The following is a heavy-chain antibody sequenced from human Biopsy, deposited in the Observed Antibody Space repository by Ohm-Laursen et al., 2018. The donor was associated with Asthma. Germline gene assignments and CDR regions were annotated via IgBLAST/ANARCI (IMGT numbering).Heavy chain of an antibody. D-gene: IGHD2-21*01. CDR1: GVSIRSYY. V-gene: IGHV4-59*12. CDR3: ASSRYGGDFAGGDPFDY. CDR2: IHYSGST. J-gene: IGHJ4*02. Sequence: SQTLSLTCTASGVSIRSYYWTWIRQPPGKGLEWIGNIHYSGSTYSNPSLKSRVTISVDTSKKQISLRLSSVTAADTAVYYCASSRYGGDFAGGDPFDYWGQGTLVTVSS.